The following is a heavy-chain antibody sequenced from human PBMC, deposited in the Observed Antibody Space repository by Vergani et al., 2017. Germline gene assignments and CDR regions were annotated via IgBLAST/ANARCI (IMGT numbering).Heavy chain of an antibody. CDR3: AKLGGEDCSSTSPGFCY. J-gene: IGHJ4*02. D-gene: IGHD2-2*01. V-gene: IGHV1-2*02. Sequence: QVQLVQSGAEVKKPGASVKVSCKASGYTFTGYYMHWVRQAPGQGLEWMGWINPNSGGTNYAQKFQGRVTMTRDTSISTAYMELSRLRSDDTAVYYCAKLGGEDCSSTSPGFCYWGQGTLVTVSS. CDR2: INPNSGGT. CDR1: GYTFTGYY.